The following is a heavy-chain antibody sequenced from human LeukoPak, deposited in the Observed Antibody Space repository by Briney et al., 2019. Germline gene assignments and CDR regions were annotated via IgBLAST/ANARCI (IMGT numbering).Heavy chain of an antibody. CDR1: GFTFSSYS. CDR2: ISSSSYI. CDR3: AKLKMAPISFDY. V-gene: IGHV3-21*01. J-gene: IGHJ4*02. Sequence: PGGSLRLSCAASGFTFSSYSMNWVRQAPGKGLEWVSSISSSSYIYYADSVKGRFTISRDNAKNSLYLQMNSLRAEDTAVYYCAKLKMAPISFDYWGQGNLVTVSS. D-gene: IGHD5-24*01.